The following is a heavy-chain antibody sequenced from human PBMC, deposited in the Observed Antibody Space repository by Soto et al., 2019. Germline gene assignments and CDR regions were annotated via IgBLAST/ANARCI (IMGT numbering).Heavy chain of an antibody. V-gene: IGHV3-23*01. Sequence: EVLLLESGGGLLQPGWSLRLSCGGSGFTFSSNALSWVRQAPGKGLEWVSTISGSGGSTYYADSVKGRFTVSRDNSKNTLYLQMNSLRAEDTAVYYCAKGERGKYSYYGLDVWGQGTTVTVSS. CDR3: AKGERGKYSYYGLDV. D-gene: IGHD3-10*01. CDR1: GFTFSSNA. J-gene: IGHJ6*02. CDR2: ISGSGGST.